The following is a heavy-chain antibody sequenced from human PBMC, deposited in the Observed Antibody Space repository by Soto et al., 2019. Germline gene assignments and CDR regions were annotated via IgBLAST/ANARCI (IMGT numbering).Heavy chain of an antibody. CDR2: ISSSSSYI. J-gene: IGHJ5*02. V-gene: IGHV3-21*01. CDR3: ARDQGIAVAGTGRFDP. Sequence: PGGSLRLSCAASGFTFSSYSMNWVRQAPGKGLEWVSSISSSSSYIYYADSVKGRFTISRDNAKNSLYLQMNSLRAEDTAVYYCARDQGIAVAGTGRFDPWGQGTLVTVS. D-gene: IGHD6-19*01. CDR1: GFTFSSYS.